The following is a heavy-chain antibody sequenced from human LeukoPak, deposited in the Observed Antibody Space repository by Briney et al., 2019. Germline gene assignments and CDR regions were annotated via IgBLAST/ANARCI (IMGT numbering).Heavy chain of an antibody. CDR1: GYTFTGYY. J-gene: IGHJ4*02. CDR3: AREYSGSSYFDY. CDR2: INPNSGGT. V-gene: IGHV1-2*02. D-gene: IGHD1-26*01. Sequence: GASVKVSCKASGYTFTGYYMHWARQAPGQGLEWMGWINPNSGGTNYAQKFQGRVTMTRDASISTAYMELSRLRSDDTAVYYCAREYSGSSYFDYWGQGTLVTVSS.